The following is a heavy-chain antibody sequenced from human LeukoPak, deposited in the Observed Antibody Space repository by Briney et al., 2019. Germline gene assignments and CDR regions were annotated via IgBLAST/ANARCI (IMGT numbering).Heavy chain of an antibody. Sequence: GGPLRLSCGDSGFTFSSYSMNWVRQAPGNGLEWVSSISSSSSYIYYADSVKGRFTISRDNAKNSLYLQMNSLRAEDTAVYYSASFSEAGVLDYWGQGTLVTVSS. V-gene: IGHV3-21*01. CDR2: ISSSSSYI. D-gene: IGHD3-10*01. CDR1: GFTFSSYS. CDR3: ASFSEAGVLDY. J-gene: IGHJ4*02.